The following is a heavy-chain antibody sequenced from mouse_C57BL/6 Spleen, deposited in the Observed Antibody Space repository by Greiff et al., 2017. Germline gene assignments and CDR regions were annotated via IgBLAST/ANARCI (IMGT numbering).Heavy chain of an antibody. CDR2: IDPSDSYT. Sequence: QVQLQQPGAELVTPGASVKLSCKASGYTFTSYWMQWVKQRPGQGLEWIGEIDPSDSYTNYNQKFKGKATLTVDTSSSTAYMQLSSLTSEDSAVYYCTRSPLRSWGQGTSLTDSS. CDR3: TRSPLRS. CDR1: GYTFTSYW. V-gene: IGHV1-50*01. J-gene: IGHJ2*02.